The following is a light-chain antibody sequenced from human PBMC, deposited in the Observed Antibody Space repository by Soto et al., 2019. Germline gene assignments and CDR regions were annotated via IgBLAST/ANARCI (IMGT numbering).Light chain of an antibody. J-gene: IGKJ4*01. V-gene: IGKV3-11*01. CDR2: DAS. CDR1: QSVSSQ. CDR3: QQRSNWPLT. Sequence: VVTQSPPTPSFSVWERATLAYNASQSVSSQLAWYQQKPGQAPRLLIYDASNRATGLPARFSGSGSGTDFPLTISSLEPEDFAVYYCQQRSNWPLTFGGGTQVDIK.